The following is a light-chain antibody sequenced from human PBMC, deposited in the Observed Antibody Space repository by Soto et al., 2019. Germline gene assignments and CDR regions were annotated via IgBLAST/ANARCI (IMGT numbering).Light chain of an antibody. J-gene: IGKJ2*01. CDR1: QSVGSN. CDR2: GAF. CDR3: QQYDKWPYT. V-gene: IGKV3-15*01. Sequence: EIVLTQSPDTLSVSPGERATLSCRTSQSVGSNLAWYQQKPGQAPRLLMYGAFIRAPGFPVRFRGSGSGSEFTLTISSLQSEDGALYYCQQYDKWPYTFGPGTNLEIK.